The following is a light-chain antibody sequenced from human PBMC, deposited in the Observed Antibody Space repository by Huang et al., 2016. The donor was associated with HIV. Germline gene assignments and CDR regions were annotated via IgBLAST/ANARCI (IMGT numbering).Light chain of an antibody. V-gene: IGKV4-1*01. CDR2: WAS. J-gene: IGKJ4*01. CDR1: RSVFFSSNNKNY. Sequence: DIVMTQSPDSLAVSLGERATVNCKSSRSVFFSSNNKNYLAWYQQKPGQPPKLLIYWASTRESGVPDRFSGSGSGTDFTLTISSLQAEDVAVYYCQQYYSNPLTFGGGTKVEIK. CDR3: QQYYSNPLT.